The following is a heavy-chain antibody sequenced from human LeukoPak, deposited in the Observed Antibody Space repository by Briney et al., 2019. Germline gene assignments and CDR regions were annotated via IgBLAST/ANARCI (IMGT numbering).Heavy chain of an antibody. D-gene: IGHD3-3*01. CDR2: INPSGGST. Sequence: VASVKVSCKASGYTFTSYYIHWVRQAPGQGLEWMGIINPSGGSTSYAQKFQGRVTMTRDTSTSTVYMELSSLRSEDTAVYYCARVLRSGYYRDDAFDIWGQGTMVTVSS. CDR3: ARVLRSGYYRDDAFDI. J-gene: IGHJ3*02. CDR1: GYTFTSYY. V-gene: IGHV1-46*03.